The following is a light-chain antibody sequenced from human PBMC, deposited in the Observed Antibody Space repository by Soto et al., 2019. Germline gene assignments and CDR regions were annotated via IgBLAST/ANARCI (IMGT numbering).Light chain of an antibody. J-gene: IGLJ1*01. CDR2: SNN. Sequence: QSVLTQPPSASGTPGQRVTISCSGSSSNIGSNSVNWYQQLPGAAPKLLIYSNNQRPSGVPDRFSGSKSGTSASLAISGLQSEDEADYYCAAWDDSLNGRQVLGLGTKVT. CDR1: SSNIGSNS. V-gene: IGLV1-44*01. CDR3: AAWDDSLNGRQV.